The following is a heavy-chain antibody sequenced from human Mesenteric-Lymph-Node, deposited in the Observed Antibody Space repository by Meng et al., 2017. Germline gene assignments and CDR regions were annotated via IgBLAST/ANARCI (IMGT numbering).Heavy chain of an antibody. V-gene: IGHV1-3*01. D-gene: IGHD1-26*01. Sequence: QVQLGQSGAEVKKPGASVKVSCKASGYTFTGYYMHWVRQAPGQGLEWMGRINAGNGNTKYSQKFQGRVTITRDTSASTAYMELSSLRSEDTAVYYCARVGGATAPRYYFDYWGQGTLVTVSS. CDR3: ARVGGATAPRYYFDY. CDR2: INAGNGNT. CDR1: GYTFTGYY. J-gene: IGHJ4*02.